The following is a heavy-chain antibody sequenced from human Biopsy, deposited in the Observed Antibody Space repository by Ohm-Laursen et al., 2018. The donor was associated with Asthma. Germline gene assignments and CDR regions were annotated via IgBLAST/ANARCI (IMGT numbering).Heavy chain of an antibody. J-gene: IGHJ4*02. V-gene: IGHV3-33*05. CDR2: MSYDGSIK. Sequence: SLRLSCSASGFTFSSYGMDWVRQAPGKGLEWVALMSYDGSIKDYADSVKGRFTISRDNSMNTLNLHMNSLRVEDTAVYYCARGLDYSGRSGFDYWGQGTLVTVSS. CDR1: GFTFSSYG. D-gene: IGHD3-10*01. CDR3: ARGLDYSGRSGFDY.